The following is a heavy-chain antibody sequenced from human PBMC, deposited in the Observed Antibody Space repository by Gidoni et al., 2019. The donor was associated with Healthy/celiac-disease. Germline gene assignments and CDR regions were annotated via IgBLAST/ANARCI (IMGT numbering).Heavy chain of an antibody. J-gene: IGHJ6*02. CDR2: ISGSGGST. V-gene: IGHV3-23*01. CDR1: GFTFSSYS. CDR3: AKDGTVTTFYYYYGMDV. D-gene: IGHD4-4*01. Sequence: EVQLLESGGGLVQPGGSLRLSCAASGFTFSSYSMSWVRQAPGKGLEWVSAISGSGGSTYYEDSVKGRFNISRDNSKNTLYLQMNSLRAEDTAVYYCAKDGTVTTFYYYYGMDVWGQGTTVTVSS.